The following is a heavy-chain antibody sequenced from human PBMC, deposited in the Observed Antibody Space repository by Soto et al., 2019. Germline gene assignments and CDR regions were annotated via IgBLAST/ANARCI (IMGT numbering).Heavy chain of an antibody. CDR1: GFTFRSYG. D-gene: IGHD4-17*01. V-gene: IGHV3-23*01. Sequence: GSLRLSCVASGFTFRSYGMHWVRQASGKGLEWVSSLLRSGSTAYYADSVRGRFTISSDTSANSLYLQMDSLRAEDTAIYYCAKDAVSGDGIWLMDSWGRGTVVTVSS. J-gene: IGHJ5*02. CDR3: AKDAVSGDGIWLMDS. CDR2: LLRSGSTA.